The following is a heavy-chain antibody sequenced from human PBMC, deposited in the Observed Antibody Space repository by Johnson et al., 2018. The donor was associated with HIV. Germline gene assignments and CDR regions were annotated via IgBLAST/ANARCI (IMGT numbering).Heavy chain of an antibody. Sequence: VQLVESGGDVVRPGGSLRLSCAASGFTFDDYDMTWVRQPPGKGLEWVSVIYSGGSTYYADSVKGRFTISRDNSKNTLYLQMNTLRAEDTAVYYCARVGYGVLLWFGVDDAFDIWGQGTMVTVSS. CDR3: ARVGYGVLLWFGVDDAFDI. D-gene: IGHD3-10*01. CDR1: GFTFDDYD. V-gene: IGHV3-66*01. J-gene: IGHJ3*02. CDR2: IYSGGST.